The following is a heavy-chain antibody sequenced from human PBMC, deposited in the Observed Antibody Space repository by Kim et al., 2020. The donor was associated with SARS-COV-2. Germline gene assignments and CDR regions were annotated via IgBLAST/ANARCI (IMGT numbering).Heavy chain of an antibody. J-gene: IGHJ4*02. V-gene: IGHV3-72*01. Sequence: GGSLRLSCAASGFIFSDHYMDWVRQAPGKGLEWVGRTRNKANSYTTDYAASVRGRFTISRDDLKNSLYLQMNSLKTEDTAVYYCVRALEGWGELGYWGQGTLVTVSS. CDR3: VRALEGWGELGY. D-gene: IGHD3-16*01. CDR1: GFIFSDHY. CDR2: TRNKANSYTT.